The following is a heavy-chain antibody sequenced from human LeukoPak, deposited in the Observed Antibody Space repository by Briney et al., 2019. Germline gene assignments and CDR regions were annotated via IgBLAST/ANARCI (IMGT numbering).Heavy chain of an antibody. V-gene: IGHV1-2*02. CDR3: AREGYCISTTCSSFDY. CDR2: INPNSGGT. D-gene: IGHD2-2*01. J-gene: IGHJ4*02. CDR1: GYTFTGYY. Sequence: ASVKVSCKASGYTFTGYYMHWVRQAPGQGLEWMGWINPNSGGTNYAQKFQGRVTMTRDTSISTAYMEPSRLRSDDTAVYYCAREGYCISTTCSSFDYWGQGTLVTVSS.